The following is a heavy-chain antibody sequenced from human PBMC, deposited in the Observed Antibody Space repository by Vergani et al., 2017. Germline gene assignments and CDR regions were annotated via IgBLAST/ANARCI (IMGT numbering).Heavy chain of an antibody. CDR2: IDPSDSYT. CDR3: ARLEAAADPYYYYGMDV. Sequence: EVQLVQSGAEVKKPGESLRISCKGSGYSFTSYWISWVRQMPGKGLEWMGRIDPSDSYTNYSPSFQGHVTISANKSFRTAYLQWSSLKASDTAMYYCARLEAAADPYYYYGMDVWGQGTTVTVSS. V-gene: IGHV5-10-1*01. CDR1: GYSFTSYW. D-gene: IGHD6-13*01. J-gene: IGHJ6*02.